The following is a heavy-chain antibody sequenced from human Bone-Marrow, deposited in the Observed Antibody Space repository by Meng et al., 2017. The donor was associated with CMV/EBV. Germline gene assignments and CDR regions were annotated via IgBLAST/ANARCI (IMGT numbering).Heavy chain of an antibody. Sequence: SETLSLTCTVSGGSISSGGYYWSWIRQHPGKGLEWIGYIYYSGSTNYIPSLKSRVTISVDTSKNQFSLKLCSVTAADTAVYYCARAPYSSSWGVWGQGTTVTVSS. D-gene: IGHD6-13*01. J-gene: IGHJ6*02. CDR3: ARAPYSSSWGV. CDR2: IYYSGST. V-gene: IGHV4-61*08. CDR1: GGSISSGGYY.